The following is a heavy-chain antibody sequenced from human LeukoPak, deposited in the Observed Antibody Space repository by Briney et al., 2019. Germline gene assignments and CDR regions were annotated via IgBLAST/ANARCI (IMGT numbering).Heavy chain of an antibody. CDR3: ARDEARYYYDSSGYGSYDY. CDR2: INPNSGGT. V-gene: IGHV1-2*02. CDR1: GYTFTGYY. J-gene: IGHJ4*02. Sequence: ASVKVSCKASGYTFTGYYMHWVRQAPGQGLEWMGWINPNSGGTNYAQKFQGRVTMTRDTSISTAYMELSRLRSDDTAVYYCARDEARYYYDSSGYGSYDYWGQGTLVTVSS. D-gene: IGHD3-22*01.